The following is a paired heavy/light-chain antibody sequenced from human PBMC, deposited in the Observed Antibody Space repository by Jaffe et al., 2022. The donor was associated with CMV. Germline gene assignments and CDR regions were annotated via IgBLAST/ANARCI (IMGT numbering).Heavy chain of an antibody. CDR3: VRQSHRNDAFDI. CDR1: GGSISSNSYF. J-gene: IGHJ3*02. Sequence: QLQLQESGPGLVKPSETLSLTCTVSGGSISSNSYFWGWIRQPPGKGLEWIGIISSSGTTYYKQSLKRRVTISVDTSKNQFSLRLSSVTAADTSVYYCVRQSHRNDAFDIWGQGTMVTVSS. V-gene: IGHV4-39*01. CDR2: ISSSGTT.
Light chain of an antibody. CDR3: GAWESSLSAVV. CDR1: SSNIGNSY. Sequence: QSVLTQPPSVSAAPGQKVTISCSGSSSNIGNSYVSWYQQLPGTAPKLLIYENNKRPSGIADRFSGSKSGTSATLGITGLQTGDEADYYCGAWESSLSAVVFGGGTKLTVL. V-gene: IGLV1-51*02. CDR2: ENN. J-gene: IGLJ2*01.